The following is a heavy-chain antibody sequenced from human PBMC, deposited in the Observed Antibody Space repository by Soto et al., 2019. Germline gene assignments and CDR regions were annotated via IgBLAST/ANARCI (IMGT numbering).Heavy chain of an antibody. V-gene: IGHV4-39*01. CDR2: IYYSGST. Sequence: PSETLSLTCTVSGGSISSSSYYWGWIRQPPGKGLEWIGSIYYSGSTYYNPSLKSRVTISVDTSKNQFSLKLSSVTAADTAVYYCARQAAAVINWFDPWGQGTLVTV. J-gene: IGHJ5*02. D-gene: IGHD6-13*01. CDR3: ARQAAAVINWFDP. CDR1: GGSISSSSYY.